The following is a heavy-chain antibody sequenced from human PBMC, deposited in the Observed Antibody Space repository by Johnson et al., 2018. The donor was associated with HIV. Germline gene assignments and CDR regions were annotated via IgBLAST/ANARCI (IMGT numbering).Heavy chain of an antibody. CDR3: VRDRSTYSGSYYGWDAFAL. CDR1: GFTFSSYG. CDR2: ISFDGRNK. D-gene: IGHD1-26*01. J-gene: IGHJ3*01. Sequence: QVQLVESGGGVVQPGKSLRLSCAASGFTFSSYGLHWVRQAPGKGLEWVAVISFDGRNKFYADSVKGRFTISRDNSKNTLYLQMNSLRAEDTAVYYCVRDRSTYSGSYYGWDAFALWDQGTMVTVSS. V-gene: IGHV3-30*04.